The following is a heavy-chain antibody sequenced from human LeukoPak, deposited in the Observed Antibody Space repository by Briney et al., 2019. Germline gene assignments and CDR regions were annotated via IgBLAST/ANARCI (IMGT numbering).Heavy chain of an antibody. CDR3: STTGTMVRGVLTTTSDY. CDR1: GGSFSGYY. V-gene: IGHV4-34*01. Sequence: SETLSLTCAVYGGSFSGYYWSWIRQPPGKGLEWIGEINHSGSTNCNPSLKSRVTISVDTSKNQFSLKLSSVTAADTAVYYCSTTGTMVRGVLTTTSDYWGQGTLVTVSS. D-gene: IGHD3-10*01. J-gene: IGHJ4*02. CDR2: INHSGST.